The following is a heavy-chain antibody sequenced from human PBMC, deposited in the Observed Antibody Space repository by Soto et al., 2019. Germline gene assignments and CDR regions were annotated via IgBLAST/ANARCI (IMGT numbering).Heavy chain of an antibody. J-gene: IGHJ4*02. V-gene: IGHV4-31*03. D-gene: IGHD3-3*01. CDR3: AREPDF. CDR2: IYYSGST. Sequence: SETLSLTCTVSGGSVSGGVYYWNWIRQHPEKGLEWIGYIYYSGSTYYNPPLKSRVTISVDRSKNQFSLKLSSVTDADTAVYYCAREPDFWSRGTVVTVSS. CDR1: GGSVSGGVYY.